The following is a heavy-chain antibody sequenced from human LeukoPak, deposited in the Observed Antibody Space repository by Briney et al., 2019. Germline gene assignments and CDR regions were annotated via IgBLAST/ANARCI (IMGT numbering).Heavy chain of an antibody. D-gene: IGHD5-12*01. V-gene: IGHV4-59*01. Sequence: SETLSLTCTVSGGSISSYYWSWIRQPPGKGLEWIGYIYYSGSTNYNPSLKSRVTISVDTSKNQFSLKLSSVTAADTAVCYCAREVASAGLDYWGQGTLVTVSS. J-gene: IGHJ4*02. CDR2: IYYSGST. CDR1: GGSISSYY. CDR3: AREVASAGLDY.